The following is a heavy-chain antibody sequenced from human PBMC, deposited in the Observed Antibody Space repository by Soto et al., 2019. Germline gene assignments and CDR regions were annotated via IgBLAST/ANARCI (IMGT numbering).Heavy chain of an antibody. CDR3: AGDLFDMQWLNWFDP. D-gene: IGHD6-19*01. Sequence: QVQLVQSGAEVKKPGASVKVSCKASGYTFTSYGISWVRQAPGQGLEWMGWISAYNGNTNYAQKLQGRVTMTTDTSTSAAYMELRSLRSDDTAVYYCAGDLFDMQWLNWFDPWGQGTLVTVSS. J-gene: IGHJ5*02. CDR2: ISAYNGNT. V-gene: IGHV1-18*01. CDR1: GYTFTSYG.